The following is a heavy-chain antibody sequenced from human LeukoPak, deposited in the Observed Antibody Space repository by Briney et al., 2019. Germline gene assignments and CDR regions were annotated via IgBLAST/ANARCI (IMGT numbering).Heavy chain of an antibody. D-gene: IGHD3-16*01. CDR1: GFTFSTYT. Sequence: GGSLRLSCAASGFTFSTYTMNWVRQPPGKGLEWVSNIGTSSSTIYYADSVKGRFTISRDNSKNTLYLQMNSLRADDTAVYYCAKDTPLCYFDYWGQGTLVTVSS. V-gene: IGHV3-48*01. J-gene: IGHJ4*02. CDR2: IGTSSSTI. CDR3: AKDTPLCYFDY.